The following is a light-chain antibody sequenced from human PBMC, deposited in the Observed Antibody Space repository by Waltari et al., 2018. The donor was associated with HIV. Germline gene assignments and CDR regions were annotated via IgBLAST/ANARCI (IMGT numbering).Light chain of an antibody. CDR3: QQYKT. J-gene: IGKJ1*01. CDR2: GAS. Sequence: EIVLTHSPGTLSLSPGELAALSCRAMQSVSSSYLAWYQKKPGQAPRLLIYGASSRATGIPDRFSGSGSGTDFTRTISRLEPEDFAVYYCQQYKTFGQGTKVEIK. CDR1: QSVSSSY. V-gene: IGKV3-20*01.